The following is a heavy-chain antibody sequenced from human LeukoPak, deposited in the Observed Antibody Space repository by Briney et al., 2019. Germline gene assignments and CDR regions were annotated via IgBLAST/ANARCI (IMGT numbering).Heavy chain of an antibody. J-gene: IGHJ4*02. Sequence: PGGSPRLSCAASGFTFSSYAMNWVRQAPGKGLECVSTVSGSGGSTCYADSVKGRFTISRDNSKNTLYLQMNSLRAEDTAIYYCTKLGGAYSGYEIDYWGQGTLVTVPS. CDR2: VSGSGGST. CDR1: GFTFSSYA. V-gene: IGHV3-23*01. CDR3: TKLGGAYSGYEIDY. D-gene: IGHD5-12*01.